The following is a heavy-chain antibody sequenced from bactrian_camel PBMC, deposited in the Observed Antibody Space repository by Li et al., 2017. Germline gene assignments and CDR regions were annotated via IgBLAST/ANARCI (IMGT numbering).Heavy chain of an antibody. CDR1: GYTYSSLC. CDR3: AAGIYCPGGRELMMSTFRY. J-gene: IGHJ4*01. CDR2: IYTGGGRT. Sequence: HVQLVESGGGSVQAGGSLTLSCTASGYTYSSLCLGWFRQAPGKEREGVAAIYTGGGRTSYADSVKGRFSISEDDGKNTLYLQMNSLKPEDTAMYYCAAGIYCPGGRELMMSTFRYRGQGTQVTVS. V-gene: IGHV3S1*01. D-gene: IGHD2*01.